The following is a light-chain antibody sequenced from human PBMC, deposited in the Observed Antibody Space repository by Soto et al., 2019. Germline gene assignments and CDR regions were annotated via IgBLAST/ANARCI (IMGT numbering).Light chain of an antibody. V-gene: IGLV1-44*01. J-gene: IGLJ3*02. CDR2: NNY. Sequence: QTVLTQPPSVSGTPGQRVAISCSGSTSNIGRNAVNWYQQLPGTAPKLLIYNNYQRPSGVPDRLSGSKSGTSASLAISGLQSEDEADYYCATWDDSLSAWVFGGGTQLTVL. CDR1: TSNIGRNA. CDR3: ATWDDSLSAWV.